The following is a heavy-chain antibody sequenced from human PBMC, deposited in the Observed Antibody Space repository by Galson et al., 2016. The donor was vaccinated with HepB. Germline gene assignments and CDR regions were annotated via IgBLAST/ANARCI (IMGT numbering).Heavy chain of an antibody. V-gene: IGHV6-1*01. CDR2: TYYRSKWYN. J-gene: IGHJ5*02. CDR1: GDSVSRSGAT. Sequence: CAISGDSVSRSGATWNWIRQSPSRGLEWLGRTYYRSKWYNDYAVSVKSRITINPDTSKNQFSLQLNSVTPEDTAVYYCASVTVAGTGGFDPGGQGTLVTLSA. D-gene: IGHD6-19*01. CDR3: ASVTVAGTGGFDP.